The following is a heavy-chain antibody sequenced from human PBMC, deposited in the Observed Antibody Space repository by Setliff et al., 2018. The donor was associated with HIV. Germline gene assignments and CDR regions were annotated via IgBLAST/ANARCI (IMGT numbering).Heavy chain of an antibody. J-gene: IGHJ4*02. Sequence: GGSLRLSCAAPGLTFEYYAMTWVRQAPGKGLEWVGSIRSKVYGGTTEYAASVKGRFTISRDDSKSVAYLLVNSLRTDDTAVYYCTRDFMTGSAYWGQGTLVTVSS. D-gene: IGHD3-9*01. CDR1: GLTFEYYA. CDR2: IRSKVYGGTT. CDR3: TRDFMTGSAY. V-gene: IGHV3-49*02.